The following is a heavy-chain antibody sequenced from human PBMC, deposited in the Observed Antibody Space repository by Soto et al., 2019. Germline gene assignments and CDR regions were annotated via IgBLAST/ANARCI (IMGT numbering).Heavy chain of an antibody. D-gene: IGHD3-22*01. CDR1: GFQFSSYI. V-gene: IGHV3-21*01. CDR3: ARYDNTPRPFDY. J-gene: IGHJ4*02. CDR2: ISSGSSYI. Sequence: GGSQRLSCAASGFQFSSYIISWVRQAPGKGLEWVSSISSGSSYIYYTDSVKGRFTISRDNAKNSLYLQMNSLRAEDTAVYYCARYDNTPRPFDYWGQGTLVTVSS.